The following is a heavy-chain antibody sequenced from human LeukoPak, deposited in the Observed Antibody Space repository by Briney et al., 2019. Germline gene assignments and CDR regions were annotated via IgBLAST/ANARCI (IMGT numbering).Heavy chain of an antibody. CDR1: GFTFSSYA. J-gene: IGHJ3*02. CDR3: ASRITMVRGVITSHMRNDAFDI. V-gene: IGHV3-23*01. D-gene: IGHD3-10*01. Sequence: GGSLRLPCAASGFTFSSYAMSWVRQAPGKGLEWVSAISGSGGSTYYADSVKGRFTISRDNSKNTLYLQMNSLRAEDTAVYYCASRITMVRGVITSHMRNDAFDIWGQGTMVTVSS. CDR2: ISGSGGST.